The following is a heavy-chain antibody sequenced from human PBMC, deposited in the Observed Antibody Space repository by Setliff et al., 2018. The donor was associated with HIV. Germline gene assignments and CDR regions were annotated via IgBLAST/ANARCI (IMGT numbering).Heavy chain of an antibody. V-gene: IGHV6-1*01. CDR2: TYYRSKWYN. CDR3: ARGALGRYSSSWEEYFQH. Sequence: PSQTLSLTCATSGDSVSSNSAAWNWIRQSPSRGLEWLGRTYYRSKWYNDYAVSVKSRITINPDTSKNQFSLQLNSVTPEDTAVYYCARGALGRYSSSWEEYFQHWGQGTLVTVSS. J-gene: IGHJ1*01. CDR1: GDSVSSNSAA. D-gene: IGHD6-13*01.